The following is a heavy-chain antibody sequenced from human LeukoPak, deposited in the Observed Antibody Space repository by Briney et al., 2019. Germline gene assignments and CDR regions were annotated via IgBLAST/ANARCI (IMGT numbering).Heavy chain of an antibody. Sequence: PSETLSLTCRVSGDSINGGYYWGWIRQPPGKGLQWIATIYHSGRTYYNPSFTSRVTISVDTSKNQFSLKLTSATAADSAVYYCARDRPDYYASGSYGPNYFDSWGQGTLVTVSS. CDR2: IYHSGRT. J-gene: IGHJ4*02. CDR3: ARDRPDYYASGSYGPNYFDS. CDR1: GDSINGGYY. D-gene: IGHD3-10*01. V-gene: IGHV4-38-2*02.